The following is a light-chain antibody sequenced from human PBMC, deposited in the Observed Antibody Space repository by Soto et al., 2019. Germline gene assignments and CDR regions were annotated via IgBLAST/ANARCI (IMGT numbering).Light chain of an antibody. CDR2: AAT. CDR1: QGINFY. J-gene: IGKJ2*01. CDR3: QQYYTYPDT. Sequence: DIQMTQSPSSLSASVGDRVTITCRASQGINFYLAWYQQKPGKAPKSLIYAATNVESGVPSRFSGSGSGTHFTLTINDLEPEDFATYFCQQYYTYPDTFGQGTKLEI. V-gene: IGKV1-16*01.